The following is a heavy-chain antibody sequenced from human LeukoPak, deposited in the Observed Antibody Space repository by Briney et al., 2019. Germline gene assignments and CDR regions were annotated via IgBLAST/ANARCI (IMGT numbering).Heavy chain of an antibody. CDR2: FDPEDGET. V-gene: IGHV1-24*01. J-gene: IGHJ4*02. D-gene: IGHD1-1*01. Sequence: VASVKVSCKVSGYTLTELSMHWVRQAPGKGLEWMGGFDPEDGETIYAQKFQGRVTITADESTSTAYMELSSLRSEDTAVYYCARDRHGVRDYWGQGTLVTVSS. CDR3: ARDRHGVRDY. CDR1: GYTLTELS.